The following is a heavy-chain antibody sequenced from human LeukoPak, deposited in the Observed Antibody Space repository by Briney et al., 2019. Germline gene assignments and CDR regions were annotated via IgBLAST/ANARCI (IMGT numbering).Heavy chain of an antibody. V-gene: IGHV1-69*13. D-gene: IGHD3-22*01. J-gene: IGHJ5*02. Sequence: SVKVSCKASGGTFSSYAISWVRQAPGQGLEWMGGIIPIFGTANYAQKFQGRVTITADESTSTAYMELSSLRSEDTAVYYCARGVRRYYYDSSGYLNWFDPWGQGTLVTVSS. CDR1: GGTFSSYA. CDR3: ARGVRRYYYDSSGYLNWFDP. CDR2: IIPIFGTA.